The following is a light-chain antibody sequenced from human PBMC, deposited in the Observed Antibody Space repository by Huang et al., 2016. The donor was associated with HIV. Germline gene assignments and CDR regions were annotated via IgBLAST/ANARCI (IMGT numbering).Light chain of an antibody. CDR1: QTISTY. CDR3: QQSYSTLLP. V-gene: IGKV1-39*01. J-gene: IGKJ4*01. CDR2: AAS. Sequence: DIQMTQSPSSLSASVGDRVTITCRASQTISTYLNWYQQRPGKAPKLLIYAASSLQSGVPSRFSGSGSGTDFTLTISSLQPEDFATYYCQQSYSTLLPFGGGTKVAIK.